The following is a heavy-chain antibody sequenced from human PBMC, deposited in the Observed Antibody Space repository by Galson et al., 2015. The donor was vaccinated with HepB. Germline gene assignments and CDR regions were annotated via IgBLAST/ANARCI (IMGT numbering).Heavy chain of an antibody. Sequence: SVKVSCKASGYTFTSYGISWVRQAPGQGLEWMGWTIPIFGTANYAQKFQGRVTITADESTSTAYMELSSLRSEDTAVYYCARDGYSLFDYWGQGTLVTVSS. V-gene: IGHV1-69*13. CDR3: ARDGYSLFDY. D-gene: IGHD5-18*01. CDR2: TIPIFGTA. J-gene: IGHJ4*02. CDR1: GYTFTSYG.